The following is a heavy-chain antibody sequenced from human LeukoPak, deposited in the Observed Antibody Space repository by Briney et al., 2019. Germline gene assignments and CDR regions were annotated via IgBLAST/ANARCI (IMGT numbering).Heavy chain of an antibody. CDR3: ARRFGELLYPPYYYYYYMDV. V-gene: IGHV4-59*08. J-gene: IGHJ6*03. D-gene: IGHD3-10*01. Sequence: SETLSLTCTVSGGSISSYYWSWIRQPPGKGLEWIGYTYYSGSTNYNPSLKRRVTISVDTSKNQFSLKLSSVTAADTAVYYCARRFGELLYPPYYYYYYMDVWGKGTTVTVSS. CDR2: TYYSGST. CDR1: GGSISSYY.